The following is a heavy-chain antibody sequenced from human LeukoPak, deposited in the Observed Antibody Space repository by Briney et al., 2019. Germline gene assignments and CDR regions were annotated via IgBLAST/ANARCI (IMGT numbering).Heavy chain of an antibody. Sequence: PSETLSLTCTVSGDSTSTYCWSWIRQPPGKGLEWIGYIYYSGSTTYNPSLKSRVTISVDTSKNQFSLKLSCVTAADASVYYCARTPTYYGSATYLDYWGQGTLVTVSS. V-gene: IGHV4-59*01. CDR1: GDSTSTYC. CDR3: ARTPTYYGSATYLDY. J-gene: IGHJ4*02. CDR2: IYYSGST. D-gene: IGHD3-10*01.